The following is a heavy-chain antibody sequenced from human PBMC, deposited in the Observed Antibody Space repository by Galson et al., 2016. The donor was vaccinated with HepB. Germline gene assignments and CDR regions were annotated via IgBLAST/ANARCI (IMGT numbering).Heavy chain of an antibody. D-gene: IGHD6-6*01. V-gene: IGHV1-18*04. CDR1: GYTFTSYN. CDR2: IHPYNANT. J-gene: IGHJ5*02. Sequence: SVKVSCKASGYTFTSYNINWVRQAPGQGLEWIGWIHPYNANTKFAPKFEGRVTMTTDTSTNTTYLELRGLSSDDTAVYYCARQQVGNNWFDPWGQGTLVTVSS. CDR3: ARQQVGNNWFDP.